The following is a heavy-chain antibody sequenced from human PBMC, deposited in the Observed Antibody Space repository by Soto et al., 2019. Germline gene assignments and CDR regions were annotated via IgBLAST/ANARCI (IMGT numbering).Heavy chain of an antibody. D-gene: IGHD2-2*01. CDR1: EFTFGGHA. CDR3: AKGSLGYQLLSSPFDY. J-gene: IGHJ4*02. CDR2: ISGTGGST. Sequence: AGGPMRVSCGASEFTFGGHAGSWVSKAPGKGLEWVSVISGTGGSTYFADSVKGRFTISRDNSKNTVYLQMNSLRAEDTAVYYCAKGSLGYQLLSSPFDYWGQGTLVTVSS. V-gene: IGHV3-23*01.